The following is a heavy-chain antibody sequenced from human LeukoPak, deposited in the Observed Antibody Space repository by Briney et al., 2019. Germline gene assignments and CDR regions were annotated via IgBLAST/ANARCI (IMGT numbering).Heavy chain of an antibody. CDR2: INHSGST. D-gene: IGHD2-2*02. J-gene: IGHJ6*02. CDR1: GGSFSGYY. V-gene: IGHV4-34*01. Sequence: SETLSLTCAVYGGSFSGYYWSWIRQPPGKGLEWIGEINHSGSTNYNPSLKSRVTISVDTSKNQFSLKLSSVTAADTAVYYCARAYCSSTSCYRGYYYGMDVWGQGTTVTVSS. CDR3: ARAYCSSTSCYRGYYYGMDV.